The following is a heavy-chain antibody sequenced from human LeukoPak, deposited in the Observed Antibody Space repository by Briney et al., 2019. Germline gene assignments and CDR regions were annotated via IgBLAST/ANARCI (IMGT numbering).Heavy chain of an antibody. CDR3: ARVNPYYYYMDV. CDR1: GGSISSYY. CDR2: IYYSGST. J-gene: IGHJ6*03. V-gene: IGHV4-59*01. D-gene: IGHD1-14*01. Sequence: SETLSLTCTVSGGSISSYYWSWIRQPPGKGLEWIGYIYYSGSTNYNPSLKSRVTISVDTSKNQFSLKLSSVTAADTAVYYCARVNPYYYYMDVRGKGTTVTISS.